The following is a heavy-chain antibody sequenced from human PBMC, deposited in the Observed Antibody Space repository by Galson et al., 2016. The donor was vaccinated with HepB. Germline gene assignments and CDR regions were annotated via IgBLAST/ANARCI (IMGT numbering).Heavy chain of an antibody. CDR2: IDQSGSV. CDR3: AAARLQDEWLGEYVLDS. J-gene: IGHJ5*01. CDR1: GDSITSKTW. V-gene: IGHV4-4*02. Sequence: SETLSLTCGVSGDSITSKTWWTWVRQPPGKGLEWIGEIDQSGSVNDSPSLRSRVTISLDKSRNNFSLRLNSVTAADTAVYYCAAARLQDEWLGEYVLDSWGQGKLVTVSS. D-gene: IGHD3-10*01.